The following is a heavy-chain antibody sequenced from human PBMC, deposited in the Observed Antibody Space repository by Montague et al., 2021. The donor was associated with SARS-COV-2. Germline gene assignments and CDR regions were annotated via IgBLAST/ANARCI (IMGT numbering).Heavy chain of an antibody. CDR2: VDQGGKT. CDR3: ARGTRVVGVTPGFRW. D-gene: IGHD1-26*01. Sequence: SETLSLTCAVYGGSFHIFSWGWIRQSPGKGLEWIGEVDQGGKTNYNPSLKSRVTISVDTSKNQFSLSLTSVTAADAAMYYCARGTRVVGVTPGFRWWGQGTQVAVSS. V-gene: IGHV4-34*01. J-gene: IGHJ4*02. CDR1: GGSFHIFS.